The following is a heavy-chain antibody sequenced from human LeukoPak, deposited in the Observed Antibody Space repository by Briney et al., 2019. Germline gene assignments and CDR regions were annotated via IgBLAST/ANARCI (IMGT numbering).Heavy chain of an antibody. CDR3: VRASGSFDY. CDR2: IWSDGSNK. V-gene: IGHV3-33*01. Sequence: GGSLRLSCAASGFTFSDYGIHWVRQAPGKGLEWVAVIWSDGSNKYYADSVKGRFTISRDNSKKALYLQMNSLRVEDTAVYYCVRASGSFDYWGQGTLVTVSS. CDR1: GFTFSDYG. D-gene: IGHD3-10*01. J-gene: IGHJ4*02.